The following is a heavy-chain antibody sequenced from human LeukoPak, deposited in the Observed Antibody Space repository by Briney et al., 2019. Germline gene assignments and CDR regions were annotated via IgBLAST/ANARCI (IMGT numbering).Heavy chain of an antibody. J-gene: IGHJ3*02. CDR3: ASGGSDYDYVWGSYRLNAFDI. CDR1: GFTFSTYG. CDR2: LRSDGSNK. Sequence: PGGSLRLSCAASGFTFSTYGMHWVRQAPGKGLEWVAFLRSDGSNKYNADSVKGRFTISRDNSKNTLYLQMNSLRAEDTAVYYCASGGSDYDYVWGSYRLNAFDIWGQGTMVTVSS. D-gene: IGHD3-16*02. V-gene: IGHV3-30*02.